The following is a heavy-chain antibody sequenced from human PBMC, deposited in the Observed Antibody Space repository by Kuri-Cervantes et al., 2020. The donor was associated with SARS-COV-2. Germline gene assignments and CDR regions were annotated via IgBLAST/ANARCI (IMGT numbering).Heavy chain of an antibody. Sequence: ASVKVSCKASGYTFTSYDINWVRQATGQGLEWMGWISAYNGNTNYAQKLQGRVTMTTDTSTSTAYMELRSLRSDDTAVYYCARGFYYDILTGYPDYYYGMDVWGQGTTVTVSS. CDR2: ISAYNGNT. CDR3: ARGFYYDILTGYPDYYYGMDV. J-gene: IGHJ6*02. V-gene: IGHV1-18*01. D-gene: IGHD3-9*01. CDR1: GYTFTSYD.